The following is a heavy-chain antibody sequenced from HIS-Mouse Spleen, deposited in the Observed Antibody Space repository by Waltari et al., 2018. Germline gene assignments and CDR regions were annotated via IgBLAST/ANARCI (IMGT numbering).Heavy chain of an antibody. CDR1: GGPISSSSYY. Sequence: QLQLQESGPGLVKPSETLSLTCTVSGGPISSSSYYWVWIRLPPGKGLEWIGSIYYSGSTYYNPSLKSRVTISVDTSKNQFSLKLSSVTAADTAVYYCAREIPYSSSWYDWYFDLWGRGTLVTVSS. J-gene: IGHJ2*01. CDR3: AREIPYSSSWYDWYFDL. CDR2: IYYSGST. D-gene: IGHD6-13*01. V-gene: IGHV4-39*07.